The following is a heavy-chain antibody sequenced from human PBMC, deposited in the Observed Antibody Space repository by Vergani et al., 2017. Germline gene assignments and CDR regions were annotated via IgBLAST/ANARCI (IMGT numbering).Heavy chain of an antibody. CDR2: ISSSSSYI. CDR1: GFTFSSYS. J-gene: IGHJ4*02. CDR3: ARGWELLQGGEDY. D-gene: IGHD1-26*01. V-gene: IGHV3-21*01. Sequence: EVQLVESGGGLVKPGGSLRLSCAASGFTFSSYSMNWVRQAPGKGLEWVSSISSSSSYIYYADSVKGRFTISRDNAKNSLYLQMNSRRAEDTAVYYCARGWELLQGGEDYWGQGTLVTVSS.